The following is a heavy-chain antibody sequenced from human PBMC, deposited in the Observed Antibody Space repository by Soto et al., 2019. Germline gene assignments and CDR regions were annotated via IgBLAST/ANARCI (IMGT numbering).Heavy chain of an antibody. V-gene: IGHV1-69*13. CDR2: IIPIFGTA. J-gene: IGHJ4*02. CDR1: GGTFSSYA. Sequence: ASVKVSCKASGGTFSSYAISWARQAPGQGLEWMGGIIPIFGTANYAQKFQGRVTITADESTSTAYMELSSLRSADTAIYYCAATPRYWGQGTLVTVSS. CDR3: AATPRY. D-gene: IGHD1-26*01.